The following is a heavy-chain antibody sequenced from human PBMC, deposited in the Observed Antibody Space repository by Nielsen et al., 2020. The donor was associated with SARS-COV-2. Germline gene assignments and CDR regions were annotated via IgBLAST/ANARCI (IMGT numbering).Heavy chain of an antibody. Sequence: GESLKISCAASGFTFSSYGMHWVRQAPGKGLEWVAVIWYDGSNKYYADSVKGRFTISRDNAKNSLYLQMNSLRAEDTAVYYCARPRSSSSPSEFDPWGQGTLVTVSS. D-gene: IGHD6-13*01. V-gene: IGHV3-33*01. CDR3: ARPRSSSSPSEFDP. J-gene: IGHJ5*02. CDR1: GFTFSSYG. CDR2: IWYDGSNK.